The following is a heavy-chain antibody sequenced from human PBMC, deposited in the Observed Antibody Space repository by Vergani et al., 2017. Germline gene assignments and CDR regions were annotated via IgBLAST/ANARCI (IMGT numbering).Heavy chain of an antibody. CDR2: ISYDGSNK. V-gene: IGHV3-30*18. J-gene: IGHJ6*02. CDR3: AKEIIITMVRGVIRAYGMDV. CDR1: GFTFSSYG. D-gene: IGHD3-10*01. Sequence: QVQLVESGGGVVQPGRSLRLSCAASGFTFSSYGMHWVRQAPGKGLEWLAVISYDGSNKYYADSVKGRFTISRDNSKNTLYLQMNSLRAEDTAVYYCAKEIIITMVRGVIRAYGMDVWGQGTTVTVSS.